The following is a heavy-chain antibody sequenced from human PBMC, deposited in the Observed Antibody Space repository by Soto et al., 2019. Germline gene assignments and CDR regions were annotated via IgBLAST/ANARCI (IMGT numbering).Heavy chain of an antibody. CDR1: GGSISSGGYY. CDR2: IYYSGST. J-gene: IGHJ4*02. V-gene: IGHV4-31*03. Sequence: SETLSLTCTVSGGSISSGGYYWSWIRQHPGKGLEWIGYIYYSGSTYHNPSLKSRVTISVDTSKNQFSLKLSSVTAADTAVYYCARQYSSSSKTRQNQYYFDYWGQGTLVTVSS. CDR3: ARQYSSSSKTRQNQYYFDY. D-gene: IGHD6-6*01.